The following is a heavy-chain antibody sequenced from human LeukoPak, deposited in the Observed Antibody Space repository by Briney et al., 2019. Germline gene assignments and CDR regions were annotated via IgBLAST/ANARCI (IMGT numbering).Heavy chain of an antibody. D-gene: IGHD6-19*01. CDR3: ARGYSSGWLDY. CDR2: IIPILGIA. CDR1: GGTFSSYA. Sequence: SVKVSCKASGGTFSSYAISWVRQAPGQGLEWMGRIIPILGIANYAQKFQGRVTITADKSTSTAYMELSSLRFEDTAVYYCARGYSSGWLDYWGQGTLVTVSS. J-gene: IGHJ4*02. V-gene: IGHV1-69*04.